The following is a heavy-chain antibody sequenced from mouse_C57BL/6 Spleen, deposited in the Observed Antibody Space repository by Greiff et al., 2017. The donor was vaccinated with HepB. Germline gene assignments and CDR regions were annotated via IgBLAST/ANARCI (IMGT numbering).Heavy chain of an antibody. J-gene: IGHJ4*01. V-gene: IGHV1-52*01. CDR1: GYTFTSYW. Sequence: QVQLQQPGAELVRPGSSVKLSCKASGYTFTSYWMHWVKQRPIQGLEWIGNIDPSDSETHYNQKFKDKATLTVDKSSSTAYMQLSSLTSEDSAVYYCARERITTVVAPMDYWGQGTSVTVSS. D-gene: IGHD1-1*01. CDR3: ARERITTVVAPMDY. CDR2: IDPSDSET.